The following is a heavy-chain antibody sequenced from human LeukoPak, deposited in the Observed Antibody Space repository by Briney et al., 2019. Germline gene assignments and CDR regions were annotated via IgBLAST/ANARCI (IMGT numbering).Heavy chain of an antibody. J-gene: IGHJ6*02. V-gene: IGHV1-69*13. CDR1: GGTFISYA. CDR3: ARGPVVVVPAANYYYYYGMDV. CDR2: IIPIFGTA. D-gene: IGHD2-2*01. Sequence: WASVKVSCKASGGTFISYAISWVRQAPGQGLEWMGGIIPIFGTANYAQKFQGRVTITADESTSTAYMELSSLRSEDTAVYYCARGPVVVVPAANYYYYYGMDVWGHGTTVTVSS.